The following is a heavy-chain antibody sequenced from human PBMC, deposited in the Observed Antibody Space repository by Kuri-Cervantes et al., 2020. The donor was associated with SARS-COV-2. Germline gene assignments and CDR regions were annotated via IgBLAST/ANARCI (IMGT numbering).Heavy chain of an antibody. Sequence: GESLKISCAASGFTFSSYGMHWVRQAPGKGLEWVAVISYDGSNKYYADSVKGRFTISRDNSKNTLYLHMNSLRAEDTAVYYCAKPHYSKAYYYYGMDVWGQGTTVTVSS. CDR3: AKPHYSKAYYYYGMDV. V-gene: IGHV3-30*18. D-gene: IGHD4-11*01. CDR1: GFTFSSYG. J-gene: IGHJ6*02. CDR2: ISYDGSNK.